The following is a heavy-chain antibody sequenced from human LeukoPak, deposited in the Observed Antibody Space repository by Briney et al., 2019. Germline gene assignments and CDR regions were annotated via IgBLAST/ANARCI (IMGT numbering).Heavy chain of an antibody. CDR2: ISSSSSYI. D-gene: IGHD3-16*01. Sequence: PGGSLRLSCAASGFTFSSYSMNWVRQAPGKGLEWVSSISSSSSYIYYADSVKGRFTISRDNAKNSLYLQMNSLRAEDTAVYYCAKGGGGRLIYYYYMDVWGKGTTVTVSS. CDR1: GFTFSSYS. V-gene: IGHV3-21*01. J-gene: IGHJ6*03. CDR3: AKGGGGRLIYYYYMDV.